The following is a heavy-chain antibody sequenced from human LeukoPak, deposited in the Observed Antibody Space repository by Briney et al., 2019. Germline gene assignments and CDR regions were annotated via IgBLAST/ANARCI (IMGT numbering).Heavy chain of an antibody. J-gene: IGHJ3*02. CDR2: ISSSSSYI. D-gene: IGHD2-21*01. CDR1: GFTFSSYS. CDR3: ARSGAYCGGDCPGDAFDI. V-gene: IGHV3-21*01. Sequence: GGSLRLSCAASGFTFSSYSMNWVRQAPGKGLEWVSSISSSSSYIYYADSVKGRFTISRDNAKNSLYLQMNSLRAEDTAVYYCARSGAYCGGDCPGDAFDIWGQGTMVTVSS.